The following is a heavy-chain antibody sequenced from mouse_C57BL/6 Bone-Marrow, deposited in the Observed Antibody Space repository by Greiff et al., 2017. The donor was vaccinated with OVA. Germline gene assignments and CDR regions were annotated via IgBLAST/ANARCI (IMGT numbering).Heavy chain of an antibody. J-gene: IGHJ4*01. CDR3: ARDDYGSNYGMDY. CDR1: GFTFSSYA. D-gene: IGHD1-1*01. V-gene: IGHV5S21*01. Sequence: EVKLVESGAGLVKPGGSLKLSCAASGFTFSSYAMSWVRQTPGKRLEWVAYISSGGDYIYYADTVKGRCTISRDNARNTLYLQLSSLTSEDTAMYYCARDDYGSNYGMDYWGEGTSVTVSS. CDR2: ISSGGDYI.